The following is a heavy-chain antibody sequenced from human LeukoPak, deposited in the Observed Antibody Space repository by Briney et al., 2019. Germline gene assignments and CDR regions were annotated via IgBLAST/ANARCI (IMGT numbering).Heavy chain of an antibody. D-gene: IGHD3-10*01. J-gene: IGHJ6*02. Sequence: SVKVSCKASGGTFSSYAISWVRQAPGQGLEWMGRIIPILGIANYAQKFQGRVTITADKSTSTAYMELSSLRSEDTAVYYCARVGRNYYGSESPPYYYYGMDVWGQGTTVTVSS. CDR2: IIPILGIA. CDR3: ARVGRNYYGSESPPYYYYGMDV. V-gene: IGHV1-69*04. CDR1: GGTFSSYA.